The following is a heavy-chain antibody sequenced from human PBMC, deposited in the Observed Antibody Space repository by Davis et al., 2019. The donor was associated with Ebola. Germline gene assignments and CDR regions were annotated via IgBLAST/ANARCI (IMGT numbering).Heavy chain of an antibody. CDR3: AKVAHSDFWSGYYSYFDY. CDR1: GFTFSSYA. D-gene: IGHD3-3*01. Sequence: GESLKISCAASGFTFSSYAMHWVRQAPGKGLEWVAVISYDGSNKYYADSVKGRFTISRDNSKNTLYLQMYSLRAEDTGIYYCAKVAHSDFWSGYYSYFDYWGQGTLVTVSS. V-gene: IGHV3-30-3*01. J-gene: IGHJ4*02. CDR2: ISYDGSNK.